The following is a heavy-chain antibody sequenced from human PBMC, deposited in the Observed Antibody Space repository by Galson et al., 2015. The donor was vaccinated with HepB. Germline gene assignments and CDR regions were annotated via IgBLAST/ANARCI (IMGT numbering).Heavy chain of an antibody. Sequence: SLRLSCAASGFTFSTYAMTWVRQAPGKGLEWVSAVSGSGVSTYYADSVKGRFTISRDNSKNTLYLQMNSLRAEDTALYYCAKGSPSWTVGTTSADSWGQGALVTVSS. CDR2: VSGSGVST. V-gene: IGHV3-23*01. CDR1: GFTFSTYA. CDR3: AKGSPSWTVGTTSADS. J-gene: IGHJ4*02. D-gene: IGHD1-7*01.